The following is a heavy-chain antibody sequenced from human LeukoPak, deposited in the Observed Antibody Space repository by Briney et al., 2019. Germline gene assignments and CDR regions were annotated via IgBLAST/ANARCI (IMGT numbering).Heavy chain of an antibody. J-gene: IGHJ3*02. CDR2: ISSSSSTI. D-gene: IGHD3/OR15-3a*01. CDR3: ARDGPRLQYAFDI. V-gene: IGHV3-48*01. Sequence: GGSLRLSCAASGFTFSSYAMNWVRQAPGKGLEWGSYISSSSSTIYYADSVKGRFTISRDNAKNSLYLQMNSLRAEDTAVYYCARDGPRLQYAFDIWGQGTMVTVSS. CDR1: GFTFSSYA.